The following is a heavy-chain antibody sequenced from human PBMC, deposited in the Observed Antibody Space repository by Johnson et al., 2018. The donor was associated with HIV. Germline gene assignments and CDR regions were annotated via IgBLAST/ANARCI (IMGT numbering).Heavy chain of an antibody. D-gene: IGHD3-22*01. Sequence: EVQLVESGGGLAQPGGSLRLSCAASGFTFASSDISWVRQAPGKGLVWVSRIKSDGSSTAYADSVKDRFTISRDNAKNTLYLQMNSMRGRDPAVSFCTRGFYSPSSGYTEPSGSVDAFDIWGQGTMVTVSS. V-gene: IGHV3-74*02. CDR2: IKSDGSST. J-gene: IGHJ3*02. CDR1: GFTFASSD. CDR3: TRGFYSPSSGYTEPSGSVDAFDI.